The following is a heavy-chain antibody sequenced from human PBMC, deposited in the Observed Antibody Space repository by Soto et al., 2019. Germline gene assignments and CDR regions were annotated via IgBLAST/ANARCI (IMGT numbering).Heavy chain of an antibody. CDR2: INSDGSST. D-gene: IGHD2-15*01. CDR3: ARGGLRCSGGSCYFGEFDY. J-gene: IGHJ4*02. Sequence: GGSLRLSCAASGFTFSSYWMHWVRQAPGKGLVWVSRINSDGSSTSYADSVKGRFTISRDKAKNTQYLQMNSLRAEDTAVYYCARGGLRCSGGSCYFGEFDYWGQGTLVTVSS. CDR1: GFTFSSYW. V-gene: IGHV3-74*01.